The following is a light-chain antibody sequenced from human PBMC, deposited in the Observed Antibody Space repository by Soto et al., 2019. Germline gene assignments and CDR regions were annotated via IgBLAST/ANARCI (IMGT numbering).Light chain of an antibody. CDR2: GAS. CDR1: QTINNY. J-gene: IGKJ2*01. CDR3: QQTYSTPYV. Sequence: DIQLTQSPPSLSASVGDRVTITCRASQTINNYVNWYQQEAGKAPKLLIYGASSLQSGVPSRFIGSGFGTEFTLTISSLQSEDFVIYYCQQTYSTPYVFGGGTKLDI. V-gene: IGKV1-39*01.